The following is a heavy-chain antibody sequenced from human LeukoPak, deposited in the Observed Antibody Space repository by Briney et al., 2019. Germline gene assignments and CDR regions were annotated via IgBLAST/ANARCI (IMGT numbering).Heavy chain of an antibody. CDR3: ARDIYDSSGYYLGYFDY. CDR2: INPNSGGT. CDR1: GYTFTGYY. Sequence: GASVKVSCKASGYTFTGYYMHWVRQAPGQGLEWMGWINPNSGGTNYAQKFQGRVTMTRDTSISTAYMELSRLRSDDTAVYYCARDIYDSSGYYLGYFDYWGQGTLVTVSS. V-gene: IGHV1-2*02. D-gene: IGHD3-22*01. J-gene: IGHJ4*02.